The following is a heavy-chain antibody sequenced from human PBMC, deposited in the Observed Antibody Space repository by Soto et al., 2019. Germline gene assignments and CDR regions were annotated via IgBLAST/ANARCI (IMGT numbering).Heavy chain of an antibody. CDR3: TTRYISGSYGILDY. D-gene: IGHD1-26*01. J-gene: IGHJ4*02. V-gene: IGHV3-15*01. CDR2: IKSKTDGGTT. Sequence: PGGSLRLSCAASGFTFSNAWMSWVRQAPGKGLEWVGRIKSKTDGGTTDYAAPVKGRFTISRDDSKSTLYLQMNSLKTEDTAVYYCTTRYISGSYGILDYWGQGTLVTVSS. CDR1: GFTFSNAW.